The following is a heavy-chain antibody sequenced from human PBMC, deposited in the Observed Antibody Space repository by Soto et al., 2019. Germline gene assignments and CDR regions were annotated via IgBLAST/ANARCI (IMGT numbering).Heavy chain of an antibody. CDR1: GLPSSNGW. CDR2: IKSKTDGGTT. Sequence: GGPLRLSCAAAGLPSSNGWLSWVRKAPGQGLEWVGRIKSKTDGGTTDYAAPVKGRFTISRDDSKNTLYLQMNSLKTEDTAVYYCTTDGPIVATIISDYWGQGTLVTVSS. D-gene: IGHD5-12*01. CDR3: TTDGPIVATIISDY. V-gene: IGHV3-15*01. J-gene: IGHJ4*02.